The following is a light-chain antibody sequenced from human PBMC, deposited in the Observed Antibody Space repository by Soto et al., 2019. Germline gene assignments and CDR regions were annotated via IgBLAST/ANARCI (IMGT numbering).Light chain of an antibody. CDR1: QGIKSY. J-gene: IGKJ4*01. Sequence: IETTQSPSSLSASVGDTVTITCRASQGIKSYLYWYQQKPVKAPKLLISGASSLQSGVPSRFSGSGSGTDFTLTISSLQPEDYATYYCQQSYSTPPLTFGGRTKVDIK. V-gene: IGKV1-39*01. CDR3: QQSYSTPPLT. CDR2: GAS.